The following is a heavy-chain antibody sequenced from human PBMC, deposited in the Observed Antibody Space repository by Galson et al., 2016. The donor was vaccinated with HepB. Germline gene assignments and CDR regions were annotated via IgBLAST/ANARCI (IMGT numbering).Heavy chain of an antibody. CDR1: GFTLSSYG. D-gene: IGHD6-19*01. CDR2: IWYDGSKK. V-gene: IGHV3-33*01. CDR3: ARAPIEVDGMRHYYYGMDV. Sequence: SLRLSCAASGFTLSSYGMHWVRQAPGKGLEWVAHIWYDGSKKYYADSVKGRFTISRDNAKKSLYLQMNSLRAEDTAVYYCARAPIEVDGMRHYYYGMDVWGQGTTVTVSS. J-gene: IGHJ6*02.